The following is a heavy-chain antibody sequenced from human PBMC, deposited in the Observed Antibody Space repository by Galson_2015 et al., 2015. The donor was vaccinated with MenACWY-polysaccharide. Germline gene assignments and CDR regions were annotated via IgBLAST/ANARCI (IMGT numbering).Heavy chain of an antibody. CDR3: TKAGAKYCRGSSCYFIWFDP. Sequence: SLRLSCAASGFTFSTYWMHWVRHVPGKGLVWVSRINADGSATGYADSVRGRFTISRDNAKNTLYLEMNSLRAEDTAVYYCTKAGAKYCRGSSCYFIWFDPWGQGTLVTVSS. D-gene: IGHD2-15*01. J-gene: IGHJ5*02. CDR1: GFTFSTYW. CDR2: INADGSAT. V-gene: IGHV3-74*01.